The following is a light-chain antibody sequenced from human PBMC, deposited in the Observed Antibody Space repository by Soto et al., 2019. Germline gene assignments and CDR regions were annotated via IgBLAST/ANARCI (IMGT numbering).Light chain of an antibody. Sequence: EIVLTQSPDTLSLSPGESATLSCRASRSVSGTYLAWYQQRPGQAPRLLIYGASSRPSGIPDRFSGSGSGTDFTLTISRLEPEDFAVYYCQQYGSSALTFGGGTKVDIK. CDR1: RSVSGTY. V-gene: IGKV3-20*01. CDR3: QQYGSSALT. J-gene: IGKJ4*01. CDR2: GAS.